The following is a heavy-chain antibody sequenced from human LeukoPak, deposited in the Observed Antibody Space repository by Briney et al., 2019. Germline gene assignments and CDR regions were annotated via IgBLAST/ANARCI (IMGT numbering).Heavy chain of an antibody. V-gene: IGHV4-59*08. Sequence: SETLSLTCTVSGGSISSYYWSWIRQPPGKGLEWIGYIYYSGSTNYNPSLKSRVTISVNTPKNQFSLKLSSVTAADTAVYYCARMYYYGSGSYYYDYWGQGTLVTVSS. CDR3: ARMYYYGSGSYYYDY. D-gene: IGHD3-10*01. J-gene: IGHJ4*02. CDR1: GGSISSYY. CDR2: IYYSGST.